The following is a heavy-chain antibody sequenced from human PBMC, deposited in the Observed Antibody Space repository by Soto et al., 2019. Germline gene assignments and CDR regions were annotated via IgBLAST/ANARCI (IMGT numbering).Heavy chain of an antibody. CDR3: TTARGTYGAEYFQH. V-gene: IGHV1-69*06. CDR2: IIPIFGTA. J-gene: IGHJ1*01. Sequence: SVTLSSRSYRGNFSSYATRWVRRVLGQGLEWIGGIIPIFGTANYAQKFQGRVTITADKSTSTAYMELSSLKTEDTAVYYCTTARGTYGAEYFQHWGQGPLLTVSS. CDR1: RGNFSSYA. D-gene: IGHD4-17*01.